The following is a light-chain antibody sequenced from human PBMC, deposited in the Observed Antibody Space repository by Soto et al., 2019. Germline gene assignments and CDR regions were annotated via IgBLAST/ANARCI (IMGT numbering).Light chain of an antibody. Sequence: EIVLTQSPSTLSLSPGDRATLSCRASQSVSSYLAWYQQKPGQAPRLLIYDASNRATGIPARFSGSGSGTDFTLTISSRVPEDFAVYYCQQRSNWPPYTFGQGTKLEIK. CDR3: QQRSNWPPYT. V-gene: IGKV3-11*01. J-gene: IGKJ2*01. CDR1: QSVSSY. CDR2: DAS.